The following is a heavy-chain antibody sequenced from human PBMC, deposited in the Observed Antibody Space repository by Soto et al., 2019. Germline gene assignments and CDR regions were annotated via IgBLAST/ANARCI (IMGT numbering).Heavy chain of an antibody. CDR1: GFTFSSYG. V-gene: IGHV3-33*01. D-gene: IGHD3-22*01. J-gene: IGHJ6*02. CDR3: ARGGRLDYYYYGMDV. CDR2: IWYDGSNK. Sequence: QVQLVESGGGVVQPGRSLRLSCAASGFTFSSYGMHWVRQAPGKGLEWVAVIWYDGSNKYYADSVKGRFTISRDNSKNTLYLQMNSLRAEDTAVYYCARGGRLDYYYYGMDVWGQGTTVTVSS.